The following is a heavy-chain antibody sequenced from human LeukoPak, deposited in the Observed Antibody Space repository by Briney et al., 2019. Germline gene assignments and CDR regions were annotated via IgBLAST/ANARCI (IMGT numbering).Heavy chain of an antibody. Sequence: PGGSLRLFCAASGFIFSSWWMIWFRRLPGKGLVSVSHINTDGSYIHYADSVKGRFTISRDNAKNTLYLQMNSLRPEDTGVYYCTTFGIDWSLSYWGQGALVTVSS. V-gene: IGHV3-74*01. CDR1: GFIFSSWW. J-gene: IGHJ4*02. CDR3: TTFGIDWSLSY. CDR2: INTDGSYI. D-gene: IGHD3-9*01.